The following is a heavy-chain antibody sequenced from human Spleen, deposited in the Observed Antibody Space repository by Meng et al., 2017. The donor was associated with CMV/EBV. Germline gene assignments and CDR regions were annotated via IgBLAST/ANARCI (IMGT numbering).Heavy chain of an antibody. CDR2: INHRGST. CDR3: ARGTWTFDY. V-gene: IGHV4-34*01. D-gene: IGHD3/OR15-3a*01. Sequence: LSLTCTVYDGSFSDYYWSWIRQPPGKGLEWIWEINHRGSTNYKPSLKSRVTISVDTSKIQFSLNLTSVTAADTAVYYCARGTWTFDYWGQGTLVTVSS. J-gene: IGHJ4*02. CDR1: DGSFSDYY.